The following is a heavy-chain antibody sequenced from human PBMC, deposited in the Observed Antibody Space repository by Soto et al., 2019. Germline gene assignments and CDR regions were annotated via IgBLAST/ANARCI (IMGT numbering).Heavy chain of an antibody. V-gene: IGHV3-23*01. J-gene: IGHJ6*02. CDR2: ISGSGGST. D-gene: IGHD6-13*01. CDR3: AKDSSAAASHYYYYYGMDV. Sequence: GTLRLSCAASGFTFSSYAMSWVRQAPGKGLEWVSAISGSGGSTYYADSVKGRFTISRDNSKNTLYLQMNSLRAEDTAVYYCAKDSSAAASHYYYYYGMDVWGQGTTVTVSS. CDR1: GFTFSSYA.